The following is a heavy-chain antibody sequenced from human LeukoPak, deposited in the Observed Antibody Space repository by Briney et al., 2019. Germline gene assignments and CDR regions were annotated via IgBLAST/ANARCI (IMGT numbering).Heavy chain of an antibody. CDR2: ISGSGDST. V-gene: IGHV3-23*01. D-gene: IGHD2-2*01. Sequence: PGGSLRLSCAASGFTFSNYAMSWVRQAPGKGLEWVSAISGSGDSTYYADSVKGRFTISRDNSKNTLYLQMNSLRAEDTAIYYCAKDFYIVVVPAASYYVDVWGTGTTVTVSS. CDR3: AKDFYIVVVPAASYYVDV. J-gene: IGHJ6*03. CDR1: GFTFSNYA.